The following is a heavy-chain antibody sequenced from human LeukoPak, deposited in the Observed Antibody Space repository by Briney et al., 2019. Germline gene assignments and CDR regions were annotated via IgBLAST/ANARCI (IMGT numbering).Heavy chain of an antibody. CDR1: GYSFTSYW. D-gene: IGHD4-17*01. Sequence: GESLKISRKGSGYSFTSYWIGWVRQMPGKGLEWMGIIYPGDSDTRYSPSFQGQVTISADRSISTAYLQWSSLKASDTAMYYCARGDYGDYRIFYTLFDFWGQGTLVTVSS. CDR2: IYPGDSDT. V-gene: IGHV5-51*01. CDR3: ARGDYGDYRIFYTLFDF. J-gene: IGHJ4*02.